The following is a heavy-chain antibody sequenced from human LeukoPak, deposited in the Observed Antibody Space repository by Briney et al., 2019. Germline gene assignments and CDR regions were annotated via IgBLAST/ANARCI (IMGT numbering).Heavy chain of an antibody. J-gene: IGHJ4*02. CDR2: ISYDGSNK. V-gene: IGHV3-30*04. CDR3: ASGEQQLVVGGIDY. D-gene: IGHD6-13*01. CDR1: GFTFSSYA. Sequence: GRSLRLSCAASGFTFSSYAMHWVRQAPGKGLEWVAVISYDGSNKYYADSVKGRFTISRDNSKNTLYLQMNSLRAEDTAVYYCASGEQQLVVGGIDYWGQGTLVTVSS.